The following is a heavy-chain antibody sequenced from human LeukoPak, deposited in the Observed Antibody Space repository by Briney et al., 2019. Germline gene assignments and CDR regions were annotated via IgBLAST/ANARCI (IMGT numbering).Heavy chain of an antibody. J-gene: IGHJ4*02. D-gene: IGHD4-23*01. Sequence: KASETLSLTCTVSGGSISSGGYYWSWIRQHPGKGLEWIGYIYYSGSTYYNPSLKSRVTISVDTSKNQFSLKLSSVTAADTAVYYCARENRGGNPIDYWGQGTLVTVSS. CDR2: IYYSGST. V-gene: IGHV4-31*03. CDR3: ARENRGGNPIDY. CDR1: GGSISSGGYY.